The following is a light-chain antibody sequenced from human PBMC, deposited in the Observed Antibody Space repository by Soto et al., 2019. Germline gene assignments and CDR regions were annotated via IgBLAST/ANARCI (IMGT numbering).Light chain of an antibody. Sequence: EIVMTQSPATLSVSPGERATVSCRASQSVSSNLAWYQQKPGQAPRLRIYGASTRATGIPARFSGSGSGTEFTLTIGSLQSEDCAVYYCQQYNDWPRTFGQGTKLEIK. CDR1: QSVSSN. CDR3: QQYNDWPRT. J-gene: IGKJ2*01. CDR2: GAS. V-gene: IGKV3-15*01.